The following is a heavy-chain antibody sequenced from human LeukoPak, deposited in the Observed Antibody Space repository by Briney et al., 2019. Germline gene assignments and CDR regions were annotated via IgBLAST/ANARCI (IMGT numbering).Heavy chain of an antibody. CDR3: ARDGGLVRGVIIRGDYFDY. J-gene: IGHJ4*02. V-gene: IGHV3-48*03. CDR1: GFTFSNYA. CDR2: ITSGRSTI. Sequence: GGSLRLSCAASGFTFSNYAMNWVRQAPGKGLEWVSKITSGRSTIYYADSVKGRFAISRDNAKNSLYLQMNSLRAEDAAVYYCARDGGLVRGVIIRGDYFDYWGQGTLVTVSS. D-gene: IGHD3-10*01.